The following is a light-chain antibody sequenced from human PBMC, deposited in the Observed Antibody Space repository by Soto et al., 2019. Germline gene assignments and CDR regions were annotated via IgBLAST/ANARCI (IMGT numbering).Light chain of an antibody. CDR1: QSVSSNY. J-gene: IGKJ1*01. CDR2: GAS. Sequence: EIVWTHAAVTLFWARVERAALSCRVSQSVSSNYLAWYQQKPGQAPRLLIYGASSRATGIPDRFSVSGSGTVFTLTIIRLELQDFAVYYCQQYGSSPRTFGQGAKVDIK. V-gene: IGKV3-20*01. CDR3: QQYGSSPRT.